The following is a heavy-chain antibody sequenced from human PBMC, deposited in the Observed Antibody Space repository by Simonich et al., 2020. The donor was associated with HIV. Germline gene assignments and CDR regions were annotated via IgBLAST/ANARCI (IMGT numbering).Heavy chain of an antibody. CDR1: GFTFSSIS. CDR2: ISCSSSYI. CDR3: ARDGRKGSSTSCSDY. J-gene: IGHJ4*02. Sequence: EVQLVESGGGLVKPGGSLRLSCAASGFTFSSISMNGVRQAPGKGLEWVSSISCSSSYIYYADSVKGRFTISRDNAKNSLYLQMNSLRAEDTAVYYCARDGRKGSSTSCSDYWGQGTLVTVSS. D-gene: IGHD2-2*01. V-gene: IGHV3-21*01.